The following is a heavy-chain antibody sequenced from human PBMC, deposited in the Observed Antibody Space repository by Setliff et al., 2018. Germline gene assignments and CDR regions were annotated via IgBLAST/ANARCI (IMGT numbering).Heavy chain of an antibody. V-gene: IGHV3-48*01. D-gene: IGHD2-2*02. J-gene: IGHJ6*03. CDR1: GFIFSSYG. CDR2: ISSSSTTI. CDR3: ARSSAPIKRDYMDV. Sequence: PGGSLRLSCAASGFIFSSYGMNWVRQAPGKGLEWLSYISSSSTTIYYADSVKGRFTVSRDNAKNSLYLQMNSLRADDAAVYYCARSSAPIKRDYMDVWGKGTTVTVSS.